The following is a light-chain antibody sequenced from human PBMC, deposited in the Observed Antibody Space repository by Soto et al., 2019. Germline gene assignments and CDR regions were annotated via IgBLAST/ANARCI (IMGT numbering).Light chain of an antibody. V-gene: IGKV3-15*01. CDR1: QSVRSN. CDR3: QQYHISPPDT. Sequence: EIVMTQSPATLSVSPGERATLSCRASQSVRSNLAWYQQKPGQAPRLLIYGASTRATGIPARLSGRGSGTDFPLTIRSLQSADFAVYYCQQYHISPPDTFGQGTKRASK. J-gene: IGKJ2*01. CDR2: GAS.